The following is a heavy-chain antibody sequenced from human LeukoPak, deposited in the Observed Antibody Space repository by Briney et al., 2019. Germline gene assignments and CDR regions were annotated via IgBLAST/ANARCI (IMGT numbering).Heavy chain of an antibody. CDR3: PRELLSTVTTFVAFDI. CDR2: ISSSSRYI. V-gene: IGHV3-21*04. Sequence: GGSLRLSFAASGFTFSSYGMHWLRPAPGKGMEWVSFISSSSRYIYYADSLKGRSTISRDNEKNSLSLQINTPRAEDTPVSFCPRELLSTVTTFVAFDIWGQGTMVTVSS. J-gene: IGHJ3*02. D-gene: IGHD4-17*01. CDR1: GFTFSSYG.